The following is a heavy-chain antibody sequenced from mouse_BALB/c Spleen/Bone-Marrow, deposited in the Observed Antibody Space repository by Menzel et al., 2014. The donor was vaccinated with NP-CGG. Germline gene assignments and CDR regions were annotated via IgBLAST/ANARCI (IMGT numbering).Heavy chain of an antibody. D-gene: IGHD2-4*01. CDR3: ARYDYDVGYFDY. CDR1: GYSITSDYA. J-gene: IGHJ2*01. Sequence: EVQRVESGPGLVKPSQSLSLICTVTGYSITSDYAWNWIRQFPGNKLEWVGYISCSGSTSYNPSLKSRISITRDTSKNQFFLQLNSVTTEDTATYYCARYDYDVGYFDYWGQGTTLTVSS. CDR2: ISCSGST. V-gene: IGHV3-2*02.